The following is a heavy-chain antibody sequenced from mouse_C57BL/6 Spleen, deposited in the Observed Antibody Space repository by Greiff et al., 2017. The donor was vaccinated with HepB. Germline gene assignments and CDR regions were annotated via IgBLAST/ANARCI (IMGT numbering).Heavy chain of an antibody. CDR3: ARAQSNLFGY. J-gene: IGHJ3*01. CDR2: INPNNGGT. Sequence: EVQLQQSGPELVKPGASVKISCKASGYTFTDYYMNWVKQSHGKSLEWIGDINPNNGGTSYNQKFKGKATLTVDKSSSTAYMELRSLTSEDSAVYCCARAQSNLFGYWGQGTLVTVSA. CDR1: GYTFTDYY. V-gene: IGHV1-26*01. D-gene: IGHD2-5*01.